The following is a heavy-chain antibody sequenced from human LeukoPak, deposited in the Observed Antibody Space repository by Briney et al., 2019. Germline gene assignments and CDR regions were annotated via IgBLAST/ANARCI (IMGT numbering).Heavy chain of an antibody. CDR3: ARESVAGGFEY. Sequence: SVKVSCKASGYTFTGYYMHWVRQAPGQGLEWMGGIIPMQGTPNYAQKFQDRVTISADKSTTTVYMALSSLRYEDTAMYYCARESVAGGFEYWGQGTLVTVSS. CDR2: IIPMQGTP. D-gene: IGHD6-19*01. J-gene: IGHJ4*02. CDR1: GYTFTGYY. V-gene: IGHV1-69*10.